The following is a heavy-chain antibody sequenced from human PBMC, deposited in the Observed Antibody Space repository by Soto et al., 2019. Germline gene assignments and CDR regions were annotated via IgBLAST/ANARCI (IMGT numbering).Heavy chain of an antibody. D-gene: IGHD6-13*01. Sequence: EMQLLESGGGLVQPGGSLRLSCAASGFTFSSFAMSWVRQAPGKGLDWVSAISGSGGSTYSADSVKGRFTISRDNSKNTLYLQMSSLRAEDTAVYYCARGFSAGKVSPTDFWGQGSLVTVSS. J-gene: IGHJ4*02. CDR2: ISGSGGST. V-gene: IGHV3-23*01. CDR3: ARGFSAGKVSPTDF. CDR1: GFTFSSFA.